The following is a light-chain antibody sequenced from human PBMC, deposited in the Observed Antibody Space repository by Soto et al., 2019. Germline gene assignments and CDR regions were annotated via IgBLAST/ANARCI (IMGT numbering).Light chain of an antibody. CDR1: SSNIARNT. Sequence: QSVLPQPPSASGTPGQSVTISCSGSSSNIARNTVSWYRQLPGMAPTLHIYSTTRRGPGVPERFSASKSGTSASLTISGLQSADEADYYCAALDDSLKHYVFGVGTKVTVL. J-gene: IGLJ1*01. CDR2: STT. V-gene: IGLV1-44*01. CDR3: AALDDSLKHYV.